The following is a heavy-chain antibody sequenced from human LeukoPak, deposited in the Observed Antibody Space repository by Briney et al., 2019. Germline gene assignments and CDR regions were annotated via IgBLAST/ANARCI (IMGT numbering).Heavy chain of an antibody. Sequence: SVKVSCKASGGTFSSYAISWVRQAPGQGLEWMGRIIPIFGTANYAQKFQGRVTITTDESTSTAYMGLSSLRSEDTAVYYCARDGAMITFGGVIAPDYWGQGTLVTVSS. CDR2: IIPIFGTA. V-gene: IGHV1-69*05. CDR3: ARDGAMITFGGVIAPDY. J-gene: IGHJ4*02. CDR1: GGTFSSYA. D-gene: IGHD3-16*02.